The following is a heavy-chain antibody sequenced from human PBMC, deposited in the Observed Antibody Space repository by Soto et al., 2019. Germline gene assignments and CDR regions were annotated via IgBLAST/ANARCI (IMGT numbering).Heavy chain of an antibody. CDR3: ARDRIRVARRPCGMDV. V-gene: IGHV6-1*01. CDR1: VDSVSSNSAA. Sequence: SQTLSLTCAISVDSVSSNSAAWNWIRQSPSRGLEWLGRTYYRSKWYNDYAVSVKSRITINTDTSKNQFSLQLNSVTPEDTAVYYCARDRIRVARRPCGMDVWGQGTTVNVSS. J-gene: IGHJ6*02. CDR2: TYYRSKWYN. D-gene: IGHD1-20*01.